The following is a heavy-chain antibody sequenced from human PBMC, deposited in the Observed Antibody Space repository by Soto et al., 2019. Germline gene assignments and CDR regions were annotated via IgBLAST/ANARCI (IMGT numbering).Heavy chain of an antibody. CDR3: AKQSNTIFGVVIPTHIDY. CDR1: GFTFSSYA. CDR2: ISGSGGST. Sequence: PGGSLRLSCAASGFTFSSYAMSWVRQAPGKGLEWVSAISGSGGSTYYADSVKGRFTISRDNSKNTLYLQMNSLRAEDTAVYYCAKQSNTIFGVVIPTHIDYWGQGTLVTVSS. J-gene: IGHJ4*02. D-gene: IGHD3-3*01. V-gene: IGHV3-23*01.